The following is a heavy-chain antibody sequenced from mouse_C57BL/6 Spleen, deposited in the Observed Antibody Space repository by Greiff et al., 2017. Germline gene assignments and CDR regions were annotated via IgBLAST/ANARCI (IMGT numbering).Heavy chain of an antibody. D-gene: IGHD3-3*01. CDR3: ARLGGRPYYAMDY. CDR1: GYTFTSYW. Sequence: QVQLQQPGTELVKPGASVKLSCKASGYTFTSYWMHWVKQRPRQGLEWIGIINPSNGGTNYNEKFKSKATLTVDKSSSTAYMQLSSLTSEDSAVYYCARLGGRPYYAMDYWGQGTSVTVSS. J-gene: IGHJ4*01. CDR2: INPSNGGT. V-gene: IGHV1-53*01.